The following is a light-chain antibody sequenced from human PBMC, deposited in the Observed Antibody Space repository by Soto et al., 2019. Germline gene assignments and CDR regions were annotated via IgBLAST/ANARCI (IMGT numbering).Light chain of an antibody. CDR3: QQYGSSPRT. J-gene: IGKJ1*01. CDR1: QSVSSSY. CDR2: GAS. V-gene: IGKV3-20*01. Sequence: EIVLTQSPCTLSLSPGERATLSCMASQSVSSSYLAWYQQKPGQAPSLLMYGASSRATGIPERFSGSGSGTDFTLTISRLEPEDFAVYYCQQYGSSPRTFGQGTKVDIK.